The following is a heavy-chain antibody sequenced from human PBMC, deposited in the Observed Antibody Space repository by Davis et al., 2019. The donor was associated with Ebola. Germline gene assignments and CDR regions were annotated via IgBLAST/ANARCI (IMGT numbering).Heavy chain of an antibody. V-gene: IGHV3-7*03. J-gene: IGHJ4*02. CDR3: ARDAVPAAQDY. CDR2: ISQDGGET. D-gene: IGHD2-2*01. CDR1: GFAFSIHW. Sequence: GESLKISCAAASGFAFSIHWMTWVRQAPGKGLEWVANISQDGGETYYADSVKGRFAIYRDNAKNSLYLQMNSLRAEDTAIYYCARDAVPAAQDYWGQGTLVTVSS.